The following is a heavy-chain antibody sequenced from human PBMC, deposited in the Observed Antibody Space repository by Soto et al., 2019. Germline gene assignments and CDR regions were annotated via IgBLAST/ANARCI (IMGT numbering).Heavy chain of an antibody. J-gene: IGHJ4*02. CDR1: GFTFSSYA. CDR2: ISGSGGST. CDR3: AKDMDGYNSFDY. D-gene: IGHD5-12*01. V-gene: IGHV3-23*01. Sequence: PGGSLRLSCAASGFTFSSYAMSWVRRAPGKGLEWVSAISGSGGSTYYADSVKGRFTISRDNSKNTLYLQMNSLRAEDTAVYYCAKDMDGYNSFDYWGQGTLVTVSS.